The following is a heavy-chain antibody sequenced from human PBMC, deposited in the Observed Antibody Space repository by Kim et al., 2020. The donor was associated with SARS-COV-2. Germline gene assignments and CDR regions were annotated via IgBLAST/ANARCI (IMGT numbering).Heavy chain of an antibody. CDR3: ARDHPPEGAPLLYS. Sequence: GGSLRLSCEISGFTFNSYAMSWVRQAPGKGPEWIAYVGRSAARTYYAASVKGRFIISRDSATNSIHPQMDSLRAADTALYYCARDHPPEGAPLLYSWG. J-gene: IGHJ5*01. D-gene: IGHD3-16*01. CDR1: GFTFNSYA. CDR2: VGRSAART. V-gene: IGHV3-48*03.